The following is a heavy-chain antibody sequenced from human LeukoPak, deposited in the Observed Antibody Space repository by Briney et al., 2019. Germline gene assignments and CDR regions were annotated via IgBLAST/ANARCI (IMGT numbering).Heavy chain of an antibody. V-gene: IGHV1-69*13. CDR2: IIPIFGTA. CDR3: ARNRYYCSGGSCYAPGLNNYYYYYMDV. J-gene: IGHJ6*03. CDR1: GYTFTNYA. Sequence: SVKVSCKASGYTFTNYAVNWVRQAPGQGLEWMGGIIPIFGTANYAQKFQGRVTITADESTSTAYMELSSLRSEDTAVYYCARNRYYCSGGSCYAPGLNNYYYYYMDVWGKGTTVTISS. D-gene: IGHD2-15*01.